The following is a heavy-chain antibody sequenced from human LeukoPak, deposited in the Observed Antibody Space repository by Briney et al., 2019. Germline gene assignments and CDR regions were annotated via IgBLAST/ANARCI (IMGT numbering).Heavy chain of an antibody. Sequence: PSETLSLTYTVSGGSISSGAYYWGWIRQPPGKGLEWIGAIYYSGSTYYNPSLKSRVTISVDTSQNQFSLKLRSVTAADTAVYYCARKGWLIREGWFDPWGQGTLVTVS. CDR3: ARKGWLIREGWFDP. CDR2: IYYSGST. J-gene: IGHJ5*02. V-gene: IGHV4-39*07. CDR1: GGSISSGAYY. D-gene: IGHD6-19*01.